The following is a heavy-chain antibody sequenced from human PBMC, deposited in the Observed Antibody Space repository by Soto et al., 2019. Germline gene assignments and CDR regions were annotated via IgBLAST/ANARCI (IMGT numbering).Heavy chain of an antibody. CDR2: ISGSGGST. Sequence: PGGSLRLSCAASGFTFSSYAMSWVRQAPGKGLEWVSAISGSGGSTYYADSVKGRFTISRDNSKNTLYLQMSSLRAEDTAVYCCAKVLITMIVVVIPDAFDIWGQGTMVTVSS. D-gene: IGHD3-22*01. V-gene: IGHV3-23*01. CDR1: GFTFSSYA. CDR3: AKVLITMIVVVIPDAFDI. J-gene: IGHJ3*02.